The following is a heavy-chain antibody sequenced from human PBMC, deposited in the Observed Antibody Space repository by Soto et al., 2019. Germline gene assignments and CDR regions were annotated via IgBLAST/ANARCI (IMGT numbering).Heavy chain of an antibody. CDR2: IYYSGST. Sequence: SETLSLTCGVSGGSISSYYWSWIRQPPGKGLEWIGYIYYSGSTNYNPSLKSRATISVDTSKNQFSLKLTSVTAADTAVYYCASNNTYYDILTGPYYYYYGMDVWGQGTTVTVSS. CDR1: GGSISSYY. D-gene: IGHD3-9*01. J-gene: IGHJ6*02. CDR3: ASNNTYYDILTGPYYYYYGMDV. V-gene: IGHV4-59*01.